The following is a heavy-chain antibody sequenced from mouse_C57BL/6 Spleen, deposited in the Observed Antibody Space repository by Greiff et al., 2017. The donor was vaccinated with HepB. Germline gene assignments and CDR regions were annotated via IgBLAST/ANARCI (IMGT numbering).Heavy chain of an antibody. V-gene: IGHV2-2*01. Sequence: QLKESGPGLVQPSQSLSITCTVSGFSLTSYGVHWVRQSPGKGLEWLGVIWSGGSTDYNAAFISRLSISKDNSKSQVFFKMNSLQADDTAIYYCARIYYGNPYAMDYWGQGTSVTVSS. J-gene: IGHJ4*01. CDR1: GFSLTSYG. CDR3: ARIYYGNPYAMDY. D-gene: IGHD2-1*01. CDR2: IWSGGST.